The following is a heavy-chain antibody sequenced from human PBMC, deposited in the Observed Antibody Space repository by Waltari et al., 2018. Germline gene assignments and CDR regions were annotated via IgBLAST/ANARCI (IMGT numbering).Heavy chain of an antibody. J-gene: IGHJ4*02. Sequence: EVNLVESGGGLVRPGGSLRLSCAPSGFSLYPPHINWVRQAPGKGLEWVSLISSTGTYTFYADSVKGRFSISRDNAQTSVYLQLNSLKVEDTAVYYCARAGRNGYSYLDYWGQGTLVTVST. V-gene: IGHV3-21*01. CDR2: ISSTGTYT. D-gene: IGHD2-15*01. CDR3: ARAGRNGYSYLDY. CDR1: GFSLYPPH.